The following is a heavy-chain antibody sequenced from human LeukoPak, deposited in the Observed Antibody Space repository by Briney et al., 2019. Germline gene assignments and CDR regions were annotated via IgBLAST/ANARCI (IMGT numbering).Heavy chain of an antibody. V-gene: IGHV1-18*01. J-gene: IGHJ4*02. CDR1: GYTFTSYG. CDR3: ARDYYDSSGYPTYFDY. CDR2: ISAYSGNT. Sequence: GASVKVSCKASGYTFTSYGISWVRQAPGQGLEWMGWISAYSGNTNYAQKLQGRVTMTTDTSTSTAYMELRSLRSDDTAVYYCARDYYDSSGYPTYFDYWGQGTLVTVSS. D-gene: IGHD3-22*01.